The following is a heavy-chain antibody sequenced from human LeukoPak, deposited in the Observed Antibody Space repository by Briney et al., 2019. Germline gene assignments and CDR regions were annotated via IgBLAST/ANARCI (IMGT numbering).Heavy chain of an antibody. J-gene: IGHJ3*02. V-gene: IGHV3-23*01. Sequence: GGSLRLSCAASGFTFSSYGMRWVRQAPGKGLEWVSAISGSGGSTDYADSVKGRFTISRDNSKNTLYLQMNSLGDEDTGVYYCAKDQTRVGAGDAFDIWAKGQWSPSLQ. CDR3: AKDQTRVGAGDAFDI. CDR1: GFTFSSYG. D-gene: IGHD1-26*01. CDR2: ISGSGGST.